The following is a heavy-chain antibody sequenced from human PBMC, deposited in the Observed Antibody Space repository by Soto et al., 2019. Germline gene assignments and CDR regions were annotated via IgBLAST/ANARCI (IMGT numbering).Heavy chain of an antibody. V-gene: IGHV3-23*01. CDR2: IGISRGNT. Sequence: VQLLESGGDLAQPGGSLRLSCAASGFTFSSYAMSWVRQAPGKGLEWVSSIGISRGNTYYTDSVKGRFTISGDNSKNTLYLQMGSLRAEDTAVYYCAKIEPAAGLSYWGQGTLVTVSS. CDR3: AKIEPAAGLSY. J-gene: IGHJ4*02. CDR1: GFTFSSYA. D-gene: IGHD6-13*01.